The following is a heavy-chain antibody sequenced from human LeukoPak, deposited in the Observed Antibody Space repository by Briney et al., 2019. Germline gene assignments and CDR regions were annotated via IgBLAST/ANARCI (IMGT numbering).Heavy chain of an antibody. CDR1: GYTFTSYD. Sequence: ASVKVSRKASGYTFTSYDINWVRQAPGQGLEWMGWMNPNSGDTGYAQKFQGRVTMTRDTSISTAYMELSSLRFEDTAVYYCARVDFWSGYPENWFDPWGQGTLVTVSS. V-gene: IGHV1-8*01. CDR3: ARVDFWSGYPENWFDP. CDR2: MNPNSGDT. J-gene: IGHJ5*02. D-gene: IGHD3-3*01.